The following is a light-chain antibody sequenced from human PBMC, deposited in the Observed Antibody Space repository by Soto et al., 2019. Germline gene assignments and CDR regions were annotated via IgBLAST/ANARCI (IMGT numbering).Light chain of an antibody. Sequence: EVVLTQSPATLSLSPGERATLSCRASESIGNYLAWYQQKLGQAPKLLIYDASHRAIGIPGRFSGDGSGTDFTLTISSLEPEAFAVDYCQWRSDWPPRLTFGGGTKVEIK. CDR2: DAS. V-gene: IGKV3-11*01. CDR1: ESIGNY. J-gene: IGKJ4*01. CDR3: QWRSDWPPRLT.